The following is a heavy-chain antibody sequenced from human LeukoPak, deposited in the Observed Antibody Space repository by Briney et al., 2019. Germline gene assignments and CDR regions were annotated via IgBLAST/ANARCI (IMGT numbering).Heavy chain of an antibody. CDR1: GFTFGDYA. CDR3: AKGGSGDIVVVVAATTFYY. Sequence: PGGSLRLSCAASGFTFGDYAMHWVRHAPGKGLEWVSDISWNSGSIYYADSVKGRFTISRDKAKNSLYLQMNSLRAEDTALYYCAKGGSGDIVVVVAATTFYYWGQGTLATVSS. D-gene: IGHD2-15*01. V-gene: IGHV3-9*01. J-gene: IGHJ4*02. CDR2: ISWNSGSI.